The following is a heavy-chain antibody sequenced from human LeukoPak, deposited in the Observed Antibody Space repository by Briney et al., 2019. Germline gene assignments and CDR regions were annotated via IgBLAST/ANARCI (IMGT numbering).Heavy chain of an antibody. CDR3: TRVWQWLIDP. CDR2: IRSKDYGGTT. V-gene: IGHV3-49*03. J-gene: IGHJ5*02. CDR1: GFTFNDYG. D-gene: IGHD6-19*01. Sequence: GGSLRLSWTASGFTFNDYGMSWFRQAPGKGLEWVAFIRSKDYGGTTEYAASVKGRFTISRDDSKSIAYLQMNSLKTEDTAVYYCTRVWQWLIDPWGQGTLVTVSS.